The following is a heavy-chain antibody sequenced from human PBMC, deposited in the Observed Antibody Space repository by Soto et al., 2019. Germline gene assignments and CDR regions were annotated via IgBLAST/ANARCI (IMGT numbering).Heavy chain of an antibody. V-gene: IGHV1-8*01. CDR1: GYTFTSYD. J-gene: IGHJ6*03. CDR2: LXHNSGXT. D-gene: IGHD1-1*01. Sequence: GXSVKVSCKASGYTFTSYDINWVRQATGQGLEWMGCLXHNSGXTGYAQKFKGXXTMARNTXXXTEYMELSRLRSEDTALYYCGSSGSGYYHMDVWGKGTTVTVSS. CDR3: GSSGSGYYHMDV.